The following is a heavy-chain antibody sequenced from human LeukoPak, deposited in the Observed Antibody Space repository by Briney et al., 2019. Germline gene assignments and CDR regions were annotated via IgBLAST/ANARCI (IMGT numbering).Heavy chain of an antibody. CDR1: GGTFSSYA. J-gene: IGHJ3*02. D-gene: IGHD6-19*01. CDR3: ASTDSSRDAFDI. Sequence: ASVKVSCKASGGTFSSYAISWVRQAPGQGLEWMGGIIPIFGTANYAQKFQGRVTITTDESTSTAYMELSSLRSEDTAVYYCASTDSSRDAFDIWGQGTMVTVSS. V-gene: IGHV1-69*05. CDR2: IIPIFGTA.